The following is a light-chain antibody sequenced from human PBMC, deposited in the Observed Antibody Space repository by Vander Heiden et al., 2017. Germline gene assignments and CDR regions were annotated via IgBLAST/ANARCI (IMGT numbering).Light chain of an antibody. CDR1: QSVSSY. Sequence: EIVLTQSPATLSLSPGERATLSCRASQSVSSYLAWYQQKPGQAPRLLIYDASNRATGIPARFSGSGYGTDFTLTISSLEPEDFAVYYCQQPCKWPGHTFGGGTRVEMK. CDR3: QQPCKWPGHT. CDR2: DAS. V-gene: IGKV3-11*01. J-gene: IGKJ4*01.